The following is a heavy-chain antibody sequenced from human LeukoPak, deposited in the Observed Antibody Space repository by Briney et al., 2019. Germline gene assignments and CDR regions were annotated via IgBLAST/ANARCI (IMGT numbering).Heavy chain of an antibody. CDR2: ISSGSDVI. CDR3: ARGAFYYDSSGYYGGF. V-gene: IGHV3-48*04. CDR1: GFTFSSYS. J-gene: IGHJ4*02. Sequence: PGGSLRLSCAASGFTFSSYSMNWVRQAPGKGLEWVSYISSGSDVIYYADSVKGRFTISRDNAKNSLYLQTNSLRAEDSAVYYCARGAFYYDSSGYYGGFWGQGTLVTVSS. D-gene: IGHD3-22*01.